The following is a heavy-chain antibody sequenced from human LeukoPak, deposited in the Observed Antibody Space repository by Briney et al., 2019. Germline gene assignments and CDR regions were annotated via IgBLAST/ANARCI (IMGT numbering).Heavy chain of an antibody. CDR2: ISSSGSTI. CDR1: GFTFSSYA. D-gene: IGHD3-10*02. J-gene: IGHJ6*04. V-gene: IGHV3-48*03. Sequence: GGSLRVSCVASGFTFSSYAMDWVRPAPGKGLEWVSYISSSGSTIYYADSVKGRFTISRDNAKNSLYLQMNSLRAEDTAVYYCAELGITMIGGVWGKGTTVTISS. CDR3: AELGITMIGGV.